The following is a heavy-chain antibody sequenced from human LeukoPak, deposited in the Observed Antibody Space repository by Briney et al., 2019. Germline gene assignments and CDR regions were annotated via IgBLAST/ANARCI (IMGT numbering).Heavy chain of an antibody. J-gene: IGHJ4*02. V-gene: IGHV4-59*01. CDR1: GGSISTYY. CDR3: TGNYDSRGYTTFGY. CDR2: IYYRGST. D-gene: IGHD3-22*01. Sequence: SETLSLTCTVSGGSISTYYWRWIRQPPGKGLEWIGHIYYRGSTNYNPSLKSRVTIAVDTSKNHFSLKLSAVTAADTAVDYCTGNYDSRGYTTFGYWGRGTLVTVSS.